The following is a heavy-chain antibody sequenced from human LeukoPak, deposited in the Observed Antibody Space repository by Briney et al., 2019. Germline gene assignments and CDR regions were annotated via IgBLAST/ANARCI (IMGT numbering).Heavy chain of an antibody. CDR1: GGTFSSYA. J-gene: IGHJ6*03. D-gene: IGHD3-3*01. CDR3: ASTDYDSWSGYFYMDV. CDR2: IIPIFGTA. Sequence: ASGKVSCKASGGTFSSYASSWVRQAPGQGLEWRGGIIPIFGTANYAQKFQGRVTITTDESTITAYMELSSLRSEDTAVYYCASTDYDSWSGYFYMDVWGKGTTVTVSS. V-gene: IGHV1-69*05.